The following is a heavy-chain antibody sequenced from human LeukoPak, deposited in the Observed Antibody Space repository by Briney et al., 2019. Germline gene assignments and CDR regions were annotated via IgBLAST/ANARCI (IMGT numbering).Heavy chain of an antibody. V-gene: IGHV1-69*13. CDR3: ARTSLDTAMVFWFDP. J-gene: IGHJ5*02. CDR1: GYTFTSYY. D-gene: IGHD5-18*01. Sequence: SVKVSCKASGYTFTSYYMHWVRQAPGQGLEWMGGIIPIFGTANYAQKFQGRVTITADESTSTAYMELSSLRSEDTAVYYCARTSLDTAMVFWFDPWGQGTLVTVSS. CDR2: IIPIFGTA.